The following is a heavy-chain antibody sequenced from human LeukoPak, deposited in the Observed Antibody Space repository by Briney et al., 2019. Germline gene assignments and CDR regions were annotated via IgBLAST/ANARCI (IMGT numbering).Heavy chain of an antibody. V-gene: IGHV1-46*01. Sequence: ASVKVSCKASGYTFTSNYIHWVRQAPGQGLEWMGMIYPRDGSTSYAQKFQGRVTVTRDTSTSTVHMELSGLRSEDTAVYYCARDRWEMTVAGDYYYGMDVWGQGTTVTVSS. D-gene: IGHD6-19*01. CDR2: IYPRDGST. CDR3: ARDRWEMTVAGDYYYGMDV. CDR1: GYTFTSNY. J-gene: IGHJ6*02.